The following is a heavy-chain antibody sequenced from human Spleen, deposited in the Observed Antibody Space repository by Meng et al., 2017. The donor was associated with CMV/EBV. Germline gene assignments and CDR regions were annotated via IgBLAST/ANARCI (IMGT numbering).Heavy chain of an antibody. CDR1: GGSINRYDYY. J-gene: IGHJ4*02. V-gene: IGHV4-30-4*01. CDR3: ARERRHWCGSGSFDF. Sequence: QLHASRPRLCKPSQFLSLTLTVSGGSINRYDYYWTWIRQPPGRGLEWIGLTYSSGKTFYTPSLRSRVTISIDTPSSQFFLMLASVTAADTAVYYCARERRHWCGSGSFDFWGQGTLVTVSS. CDR2: TYSSGKT. D-gene: IGHD3-10*01.